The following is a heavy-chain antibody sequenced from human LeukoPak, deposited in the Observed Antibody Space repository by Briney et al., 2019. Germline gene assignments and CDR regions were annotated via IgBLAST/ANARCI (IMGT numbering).Heavy chain of an antibody. CDR3: ARDGVAGYSSGWYGNDAFDI. Sequence: GGSLRLSCAASGFTFSSYWMHWVRQAPGKGLVWGSRINSDGSSTSYADSVKGRFTISRDNAKNTLYLQMNSLRAEDTAVYYCARDGVAGYSSGWYGNDAFDIWGQGTMVTVSS. CDR1: GFTFSSYW. V-gene: IGHV3-74*01. D-gene: IGHD6-19*01. CDR2: INSDGSST. J-gene: IGHJ3*02.